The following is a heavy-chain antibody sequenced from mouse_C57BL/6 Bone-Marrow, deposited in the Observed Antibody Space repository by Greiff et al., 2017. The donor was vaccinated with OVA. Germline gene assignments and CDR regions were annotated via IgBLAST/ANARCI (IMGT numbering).Heavy chain of an antibody. CDR1: GFSFNTYA. CDR3: VRPLNLFLAMDY. D-gene: IGHD1-1*01. Sequence: EVQLVESGGGLVQPKGSLKLSCAASGFSFNTYAMNWVRQAPGKGLEWVARIRSKSKNYATYYADSVKDRFTISRDDSESMLYLQMNNLKTEDTAMYYCVRPLNLFLAMDYWGQGTSVTVSS. CDR2: IRSKSKNYAT. J-gene: IGHJ4*01. V-gene: IGHV10-1*01.